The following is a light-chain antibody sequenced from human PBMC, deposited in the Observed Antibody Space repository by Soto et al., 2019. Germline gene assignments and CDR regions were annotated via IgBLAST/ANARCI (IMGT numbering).Light chain of an antibody. Sequence: DIQMTQSPSTLSASVGDRVTITCRASQSISSWLAWYQQKPGKAPKLLIYKASSLESGVPSRFSGSGSGTEFTLTISSLQTDDFATYYCQQYNSYPWTFGQGPKVDIK. CDR1: QSISSW. V-gene: IGKV1-5*03. J-gene: IGKJ1*01. CDR2: KAS. CDR3: QQYNSYPWT.